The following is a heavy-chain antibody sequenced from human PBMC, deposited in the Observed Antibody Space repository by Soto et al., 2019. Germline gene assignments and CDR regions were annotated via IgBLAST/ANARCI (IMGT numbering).Heavy chain of an antibody. CDR3: ARRAPDGTGHHYFDY. CDR1: GGSISVFNHY. CDR2: IYYSGTT. Sequence: SETLSLTCTVSGGSISVFNHYWGWIRQPPGKGLEWIGTIYYSGTTIYNPSLQSRVTMSVDTSMRQFSLKVSSVNAADTAVYFCARRAPDGTGHHYFDYWGQGARVTVSS. V-gene: IGHV4-39*01. J-gene: IGHJ4*02.